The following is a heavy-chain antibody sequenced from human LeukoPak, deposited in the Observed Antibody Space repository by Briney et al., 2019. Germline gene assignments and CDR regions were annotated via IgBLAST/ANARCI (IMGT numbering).Heavy chain of an antibody. D-gene: IGHD3-3*01. Sequence: SETLSLTCTVSGGSISSHYWNWIRQPPGKRLEWIGYVSDDGRTHFNPSLESRATISVDTSKNQFSLKLTSVTAADTALYYCAREVPYDFWFTFNIWGKG. CDR1: GGSISSHY. CDR3: AREVPYDFWFTFNI. CDR2: VSDDGRT. V-gene: IGHV4-59*11. J-gene: IGHJ3*02.